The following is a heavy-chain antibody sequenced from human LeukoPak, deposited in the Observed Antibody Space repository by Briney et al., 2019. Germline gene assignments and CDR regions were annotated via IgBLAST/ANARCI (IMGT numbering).Heavy chain of an antibody. D-gene: IGHD1-1*01. J-gene: IGHJ4*02. CDR1: GGSFSGYY. V-gene: IGHV4-34*01. Sequence: PSETLSLTCAVYGGSFSGYYWSWIRQPPGKGLEWIGEINHSRSTNYNPSLKSRVTISVDTSKNQFSLKLSSVTAADTVVYYCARGNWSFPFDYWGQGTLVTVSS. CDR2: INHSRST. CDR3: ARGNWSFPFDY.